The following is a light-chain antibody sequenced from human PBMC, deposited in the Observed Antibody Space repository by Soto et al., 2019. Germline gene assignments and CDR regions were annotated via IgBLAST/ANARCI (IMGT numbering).Light chain of an antibody. CDR1: SSDVGGYNY. J-gene: IGLJ2*01. CDR2: EVS. CDR3: SSYTSSSILE. V-gene: IGLV2-14*01. Sequence: QSVLTQPASVSGSPGQSITISCTGTSSDVGGYNYVSWYQQHPGKAPKLMIYEVSNRPSGVSNRFSGSKSGNTASLTISGLQAEDEADYYCSSYTSSSILEIGGGTKLTVL.